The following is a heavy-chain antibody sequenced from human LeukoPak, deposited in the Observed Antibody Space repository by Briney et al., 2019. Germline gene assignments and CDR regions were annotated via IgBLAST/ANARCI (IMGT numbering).Heavy chain of an antibody. CDR2: SYPRDSDT. V-gene: IGHV5-51*01. D-gene: IGHD6-6*01. CDR1: GYSFTSYW. J-gene: IGHJ3*02. Sequence: GESLKISCKGSGYSFTSYWIGWVRQMPGKGLEWMGVSYPRDSDTRYSPSFQGQVTISADKSSSTAYLQWSSRKASDTAMYYCARQRYSSSSVDIWGQGTMVTVSS. CDR3: ARQRYSSSSVDI.